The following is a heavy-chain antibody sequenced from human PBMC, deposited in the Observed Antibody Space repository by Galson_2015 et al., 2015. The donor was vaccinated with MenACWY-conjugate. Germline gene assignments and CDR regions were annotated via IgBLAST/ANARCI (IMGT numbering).Heavy chain of an antibody. D-gene: IGHD3-10*01. V-gene: IGHV2-70*01. Sequence: PALVKPTQTLTLICTFSGFSLSTSGMCVSWIRQPPGKALEWLALIDWDDDKYYSTSLKTRLTISKDTSKNQVVLTMTNMDPVDTATYYCARGRVYVSGSYYMGYCYYGMDFSGQGTTVTVSS. CDR3: ARGRVYVSGSYYMGYCYYGMDF. CDR2: IDWDDDK. CDR1: GFSLSTSGMC. J-gene: IGHJ6*02.